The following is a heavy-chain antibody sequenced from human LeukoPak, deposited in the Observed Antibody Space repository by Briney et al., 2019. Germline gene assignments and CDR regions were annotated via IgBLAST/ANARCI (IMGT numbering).Heavy chain of an antibody. CDR1: GFTFSSFE. CDR2: ISSSGSNI. D-gene: IGHD7-27*01. V-gene: IGHV3-48*03. CDR3: ARLGLSAGFVGDY. Sequence: GGSPRLSCAASGFTFSSFERMWVRQAPGKGREGVSYISSSGSNIYYADSVKGRFTISRDNAKNSLYVQMNSLSAEDTAVYYCARLGLSAGFVGDYWGQGTLVTVSS. J-gene: IGHJ4*02.